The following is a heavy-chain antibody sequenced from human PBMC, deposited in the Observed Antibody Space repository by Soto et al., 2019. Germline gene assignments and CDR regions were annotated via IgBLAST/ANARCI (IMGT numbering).Heavy chain of an antibody. CDR3: ASLFPELDNYWFDP. D-gene: IGHD1-1*01. CDR2: INHSGST. Sequence: QVQLQQWGAGLLKPSETLSLTCAVYGGSFSGYYWSWIRQPPGKGLEWIGEINHSGSTNYSPSLKRRVTISVDTSKNQFSLKLSSVTAADTAVYYCASLFPELDNYWFDPWGQGTLVTVSS. V-gene: IGHV4-34*01. CDR1: GGSFSGYY. J-gene: IGHJ5*02.